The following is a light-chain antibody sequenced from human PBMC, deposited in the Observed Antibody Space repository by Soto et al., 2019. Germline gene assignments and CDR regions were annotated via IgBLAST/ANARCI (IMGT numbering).Light chain of an antibody. CDR1: QSMSSNY. CDR2: GAS. J-gene: IGKJ4*01. CDR3: QQYGYPQLT. V-gene: IGKV3-20*01. Sequence: EIVLTQSPGTLSLSPGETVTLSCRASQSMSSNYVAWFQHKPGQAPRLLIYGASSRAPGIPERFSGSGSGTDFSLTINRLEPEDSAVFYCQQYGYPQLTFGGGTKVEIK.